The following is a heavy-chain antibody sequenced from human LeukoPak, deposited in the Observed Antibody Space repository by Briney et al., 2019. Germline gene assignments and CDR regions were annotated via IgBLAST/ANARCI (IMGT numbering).Heavy chain of an antibody. V-gene: IGHV3-7*01. CDR2: MKQDGSAK. D-gene: IGHD3-16*01. CDR3: ARDQGGALDF. CDR1: GFTFSSYW. J-gene: IGHJ4*02. Sequence: PGGSLRLSCAVSGFTFSSYWMAWVRQAPGKGLEWVANMKQDGSAKHYVDSVKGRFTISRDNAKNSLYLQMNSLRAEDTAVYYCARDQGGALDFWGLGSLVTVSS.